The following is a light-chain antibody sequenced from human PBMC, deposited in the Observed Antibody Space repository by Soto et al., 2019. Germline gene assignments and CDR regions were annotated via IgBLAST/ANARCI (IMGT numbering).Light chain of an antibody. J-gene: IGLJ1*01. Sequence: QSVLTQPPSVSEAPGQRVTISCTGSSSNIGAGYEAHWYQQVPGTAPKLLIYENNNRPSGVPDRFSGSKSGTSASLAITGLRAEDEAEYYCQSYDSSLSGYVFGPGTKVTVL. CDR3: QSYDSSLSGYV. CDR1: SSNIGAGYE. V-gene: IGLV1-40*01. CDR2: ENN.